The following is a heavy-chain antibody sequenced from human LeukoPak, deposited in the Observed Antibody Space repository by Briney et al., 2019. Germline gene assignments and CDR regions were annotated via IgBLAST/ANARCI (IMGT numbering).Heavy chain of an antibody. Sequence: GGPLGLPGAAPGFPFTSLPWGGAARPPGRGWEGASAISGSGGSTYYADSVKGRFTISRDNSKNTLYLQMNSLRAEDTAVYYCAKYFASGSYNKLPHWGQGTLVTVSS. J-gene: IGHJ1*01. CDR1: GFPFTSLP. D-gene: IGHD3-10*01. V-gene: IGHV3-23*01. CDR2: ISGSGGST. CDR3: AKYFASGSYNKLPH.